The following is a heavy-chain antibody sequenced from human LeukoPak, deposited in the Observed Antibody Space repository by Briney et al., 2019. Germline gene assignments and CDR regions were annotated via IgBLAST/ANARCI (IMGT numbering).Heavy chain of an antibody. D-gene: IGHD3-22*01. CDR2: IYTSGST. V-gene: IGHV4-4*07. Sequence: SETLSLTCTVSGGSISSYYWSWIRQPAGKGLEWIGRIYTSGSTNYNPSLKSRVTMSVDTPKNQFSLKLSSVTAADTAVYYCARDWRRNYYDSSGYYAFDIWGQGTMVTVSS. CDR3: ARDWRRNYYDSSGYYAFDI. J-gene: IGHJ3*02. CDR1: GGSISSYY.